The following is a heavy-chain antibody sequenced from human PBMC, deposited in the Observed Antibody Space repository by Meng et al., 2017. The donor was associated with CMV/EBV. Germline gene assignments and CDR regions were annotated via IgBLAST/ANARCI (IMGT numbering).Heavy chain of an antibody. D-gene: IGHD3-10*01. J-gene: IGHJ5*02. V-gene: IGHV1-18*01. CDR3: ARNYYGSGSWFDP. CDR1: GYTFTGNG. CDR2: ISAYNGNT. Sequence: QVQVVECGAEVEAPGDSVKLSCKASGYTFTGNGISWVRQAPGQGLEWMGWISAYNGNTNYAQKLQGRVTMTTDTSTSTAYMELRSLRSDDTAVYYCARNYYGSGSWFDPWGQGTLVTVSS.